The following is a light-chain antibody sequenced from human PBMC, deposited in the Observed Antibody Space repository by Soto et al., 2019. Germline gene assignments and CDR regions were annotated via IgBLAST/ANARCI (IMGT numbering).Light chain of an antibody. CDR2: GAS. CDR3: QQYDNWPLT. CDR1: QSVSSSY. J-gene: IGKJ4*01. Sequence: EIVLTQSPGTLSLSPGERATLSCRASQSVSSSYLAWYQQKPGQAPRLLIYGASSRATGIPDRFSGSGSGTEFSLTISSLQSEDFVLYYCQQYDNWPLTFGGGTKVDI. V-gene: IGKV3-20*01.